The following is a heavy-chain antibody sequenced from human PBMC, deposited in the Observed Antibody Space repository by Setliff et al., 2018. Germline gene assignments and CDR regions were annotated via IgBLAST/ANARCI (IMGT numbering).Heavy chain of an antibody. CDR3: ARLDNSDWYHPLGF. V-gene: IGHV1-2*02. CDR1: GYTFTGSY. D-gene: IGHD6-19*01. Sequence: GASVKVSCKASGYTFTGSYIHWVRQAPGQGLEWMGWINPNTVGTNYAQKFQGRVTMTRDTPISTAYMELSRLRSDDTAVYYCARLDNSDWYHPLGFWGQGTLVTVSS. CDR2: INPNTVGT. J-gene: IGHJ4*02.